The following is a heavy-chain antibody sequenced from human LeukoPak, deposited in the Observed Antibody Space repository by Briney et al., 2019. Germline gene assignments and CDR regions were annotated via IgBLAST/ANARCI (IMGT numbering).Heavy chain of an antibody. CDR2: ISTGGATT. CDR1: GFTFSDCE. V-gene: IGHV3-48*03. CDR3: ARASPQKLGYFDY. J-gene: IGHJ4*02. Sequence: GGSLRLSCAASGFTFSDCEMNWVRQAPGKGLEWVSYISTGGATTYYADAVKGRLTISRDSAKNSLYLQMNRLRAEDTAIYYCARASPQKLGYFDYWGQGTLVTVSS. D-gene: IGHD3-10*01.